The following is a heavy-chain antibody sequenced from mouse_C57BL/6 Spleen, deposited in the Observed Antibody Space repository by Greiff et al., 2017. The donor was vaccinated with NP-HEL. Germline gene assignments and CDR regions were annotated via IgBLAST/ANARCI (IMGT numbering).Heavy chain of an antibody. V-gene: IGHV1-61*01. Sequence: VQLQQPGAELVRPGSSVKLSCKASGYTFTSYWMDWVKQRPGQGLEWIGNIYPSDSETHYNQKFKDKATLTVDKSSSTAYMQLSSLTSEDSAVYYCARPPYYGSSSYYAMEYWGQGTTVTVSS. CDR1: GYTFTSYW. J-gene: IGHJ4*01. CDR2: IYPSDSET. D-gene: IGHD1-1*01. CDR3: ARPPYYGSSSYYAMEY.